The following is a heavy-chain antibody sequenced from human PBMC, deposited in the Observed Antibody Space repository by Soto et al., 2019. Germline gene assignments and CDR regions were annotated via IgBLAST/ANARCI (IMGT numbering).Heavy chain of an antibody. CDR3: AKDRLANPPYYYYYYGLDV. CDR2: ISYDGGNK. Sequence: GGSLRLSCAASGFTFSSYGMHWVRPAPGKGLEWVAIISYDGGNKYYADSVKGRFTISRDKSKNTLYLQMNSLRAADTAVYYCAKDRLANPPYYYYYYGLDVWGQGTTVTVSS. D-gene: IGHD6-25*01. CDR1: GFTFSSYG. J-gene: IGHJ6*02. V-gene: IGHV3-30*18.